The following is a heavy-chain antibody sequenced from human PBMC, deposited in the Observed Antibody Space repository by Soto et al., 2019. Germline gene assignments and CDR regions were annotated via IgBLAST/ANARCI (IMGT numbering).Heavy chain of an antibody. J-gene: IGHJ4*02. CDR1: GFPLSSYI. CDR2: ISSSSNYI. D-gene: IGHD3-10*01. Sequence: GGSLRLSCAASGFPLSSYIMNWVRQAPGKGLEWVSSISSSSNYIYYADSVKGRFTISRDNAKSPLFLQMNSLRAEDTAVYYCARARGVPATFKYTGSGTYNDYWGQGTLVTVSS. CDR3: ARARGVPATFKYTGSGTYNDY. V-gene: IGHV3-21*01.